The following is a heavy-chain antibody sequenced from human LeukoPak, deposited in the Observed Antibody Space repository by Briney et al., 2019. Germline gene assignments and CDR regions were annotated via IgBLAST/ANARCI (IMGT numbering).Heavy chain of an antibody. CDR2: IKSDGSST. CDR1: GFIFSDYW. Sequence: GGSLRLSCAASGFIFSDYWTHWVRQGPGKGLVWVSRIKSDGSSTSYADSVKGRFTISRDNAKNTVYVHMNSLRDEDTAVYYCARGGRYAYFLDYWGQGTLVTVSS. V-gene: IGHV3-74*01. D-gene: IGHD3-16*01. CDR3: ARGGRYAYFLDY. J-gene: IGHJ4*02.